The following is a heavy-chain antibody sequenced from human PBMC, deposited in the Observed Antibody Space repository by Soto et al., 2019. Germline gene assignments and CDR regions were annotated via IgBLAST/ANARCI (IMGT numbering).Heavy chain of an antibody. CDR2: ITDTGGDA. D-gene: IGHD7-27*01. J-gene: IGHJ4*02. CDR1: GSTFGSRA. V-gene: IGHV3-23*01. CDR3: ARGSKDSYLGSRIFDF. Sequence: GGSLKLSCVASGSTFGSRAMSWVRQAPGEGLEWVSTITDTGGDAKYADSVRGRFTISRDNSKKTLYLQMSSLRADDSAVYFCARGSKDSYLGSRIFDFWGRGTLVTVSS.